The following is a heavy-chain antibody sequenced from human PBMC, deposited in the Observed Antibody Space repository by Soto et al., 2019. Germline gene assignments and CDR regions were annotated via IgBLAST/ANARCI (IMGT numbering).Heavy chain of an antibody. J-gene: IGHJ5*02. V-gene: IGHV6-1*01. Sequence: SQTLSLTCAISGDSFSSNSAAWNWIRQSPSRGLEWLGRTYYRSKWYNDYAVSVKSRITINPDTSKNQFSLQLNSVTPEDTAVYYCARSPRYSSGWYDVDNWFDPWGQGTLVTVS. CDR1: GDSFSSNSAA. D-gene: IGHD6-19*01. CDR3: ARSPRYSSGWYDVDNWFDP. CDR2: TYYRSKWYN.